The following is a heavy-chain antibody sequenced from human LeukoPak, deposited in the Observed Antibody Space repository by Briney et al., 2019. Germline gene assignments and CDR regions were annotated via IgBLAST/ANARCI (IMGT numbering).Heavy chain of an antibody. J-gene: IGHJ3*02. CDR3: ASSPAGTADFDI. CDR2: IYSGGST. CDR1: GFTVSSNY. Sequence: PGGSLRLSCAASGFTVSSNYMSWVRQAPGKGLEWVSVIYSGGSTYYADSVKGRFTISRDNSKNTLYLQMNSLRAEDTAVYYCASSPAGTADFDIWGQGTMVTVSS. V-gene: IGHV3-53*01. D-gene: IGHD6-13*01.